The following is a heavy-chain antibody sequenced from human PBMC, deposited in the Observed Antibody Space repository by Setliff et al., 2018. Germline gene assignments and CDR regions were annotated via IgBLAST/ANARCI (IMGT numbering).Heavy chain of an antibody. CDR3: ARGITYYYHMDL. Sequence: SETLSLTCTVSGGSISSSYYWSWIRQPAGKGLEWIGRVYTSGGTNYNPSLSSRVSMSLDKSKNHFSLRVTSVTAADTAVYFCARGITYYYHMDLWGTGTTVTV. J-gene: IGHJ6*03. V-gene: IGHV4-4*07. CDR1: GGSISSSYY. CDR2: VYTSGGT. D-gene: IGHD3-10*01.